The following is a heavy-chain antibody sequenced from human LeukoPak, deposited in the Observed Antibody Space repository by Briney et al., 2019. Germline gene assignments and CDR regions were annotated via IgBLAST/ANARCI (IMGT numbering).Heavy chain of an antibody. CDR1: GGTLSSYA. D-gene: IGHD3-22*01. V-gene: IGHV1-2*06. J-gene: IGHJ4*02. CDR2: INPNSGGT. CDR3: ARDLGYYDSSGSDY. Sequence: GASVKVSCKASGGTLSSYAISWVRQAPGQGLEWMGRINPNSGGTNYAQKFQGRVTMTRDTSISTAYMELSRLRSDDTAVYYCARDLGYYDSSGSDYWGQGTLVTVSS.